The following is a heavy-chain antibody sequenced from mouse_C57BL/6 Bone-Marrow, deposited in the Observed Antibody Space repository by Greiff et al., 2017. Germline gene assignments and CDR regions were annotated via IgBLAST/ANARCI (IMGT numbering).Heavy chain of an antibody. Sequence: ESGGGLVKPGGSLKLSCAASGFTFSSYTMSWVRQTPEKRLEWVATISGGGGNTYYPDSVKGRFTISRDNAKNTLYLQMSSLRSEDTALYYCARHNYYGTPAYFDYWGQGTTLTVSS. J-gene: IGHJ2*01. D-gene: IGHD1-1*01. CDR1: GFTFSSYT. CDR2: ISGGGGNT. CDR3: ARHNYYGTPAYFDY. V-gene: IGHV5-9*01.